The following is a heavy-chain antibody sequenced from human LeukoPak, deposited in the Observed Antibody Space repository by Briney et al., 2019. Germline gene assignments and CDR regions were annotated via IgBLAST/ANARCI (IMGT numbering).Heavy chain of an antibody. CDR1: GGSVSSGSYY. J-gene: IGHJ6*02. D-gene: IGHD1-14*01. V-gene: IGHV4-61*01. CDR3: ARGMLARAGNGMDV. Sequence: SETLSLTCPVSGGSVSSGSYYWSWIRQPPGKGLEWIGYIYYSGSTNYNPSLKSRVTISVDTSKNQFSLKLSSVTAADTAVYYCARGMLARAGNGMDVWGQGTTVTVSS. CDR2: IYYSGST.